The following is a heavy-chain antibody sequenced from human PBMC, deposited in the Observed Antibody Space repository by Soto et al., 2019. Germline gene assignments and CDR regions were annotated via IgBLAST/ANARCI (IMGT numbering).Heavy chain of an antibody. CDR1: GGSISSSSYY. CDR3: ASHIVLVPAAMRYNWFDP. D-gene: IGHD2-2*01. Sequence: SETLSLTCTVSGGSISSSSYYWGWIRQPPGKGLEWIGSIYYSGSTYYNPSLKSRVTISVDTSKNQFSLKLSSVTAADTAVYYCASHIVLVPAAMRYNWFDPWGQGTLVTVSS. J-gene: IGHJ5*02. V-gene: IGHV4-39*01. CDR2: IYYSGST.